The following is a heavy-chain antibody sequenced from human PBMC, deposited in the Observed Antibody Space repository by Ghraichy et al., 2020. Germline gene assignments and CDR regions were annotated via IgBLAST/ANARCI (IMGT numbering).Heavy chain of an antibody. Sequence: LSLTCAASGFTFSSYGMHWVRQAPGKGLEWVAVIWYDGSNKYYADSVKGRLTISRDNSKNTLYLQMNSLRAEDTAVYYCARDREWEPPTGVDYWGQGTLVTVSS. V-gene: IGHV3-33*01. CDR2: IWYDGSNK. D-gene: IGHD1-26*01. CDR1: GFTFSSYG. J-gene: IGHJ4*02. CDR3: ARDREWEPPTGVDY.